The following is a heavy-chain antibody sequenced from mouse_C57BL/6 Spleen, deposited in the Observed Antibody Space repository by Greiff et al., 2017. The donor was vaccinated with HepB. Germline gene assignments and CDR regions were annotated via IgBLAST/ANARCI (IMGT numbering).Heavy chain of an antibody. D-gene: IGHD2-1*01. CDR3: ARSTTTIYAMDY. CDR1: GYTFTDYY. V-gene: IGHV1-26*01. J-gene: IGHJ4*01. CDR2: INPNNGGT. Sequence: EVQLQQSGPELVKPGASVKISCKASGYTFTDYYMNWVKQSHGKSLEWIGDINPNNGGTSYNQKFKGKATLTVDKSSSTAYMELRSLTSEDSAVYYCARSTTTIYAMDYWGQGTSVTVSS.